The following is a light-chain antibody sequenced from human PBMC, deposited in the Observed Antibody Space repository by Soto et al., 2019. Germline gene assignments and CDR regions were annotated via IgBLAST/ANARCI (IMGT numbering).Light chain of an antibody. CDR3: QRSYSTPLT. V-gene: IGKV1-39*01. CDR2: AAS. CDR1: QSISSY. Sequence: DIQMPQSPSSLSASVGDRVTITCRASQSISSYLNGYQQKPGKAPKLLIYAASSLQSGVPSRFSGSGSGTDCTLTISSLQPEDFATYCCQRSYSTPLTFGGGTKGEIK. J-gene: IGKJ4*02.